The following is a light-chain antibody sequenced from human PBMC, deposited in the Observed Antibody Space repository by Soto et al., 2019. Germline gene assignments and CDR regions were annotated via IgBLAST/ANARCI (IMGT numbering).Light chain of an antibody. Sequence: IVLTQSPGTLSLSPGERATLSCRASQSVTTQLAWYQQKPGQAPRLIIHGASSRATGVPDRITGSGSGTDFTLSISRLEPEDFAVYYCQQYNNWPTFGQGTKV. J-gene: IGKJ1*01. CDR3: QQYNNWPT. CDR2: GAS. CDR1: QSVTTQ. V-gene: IGKV3-20*01.